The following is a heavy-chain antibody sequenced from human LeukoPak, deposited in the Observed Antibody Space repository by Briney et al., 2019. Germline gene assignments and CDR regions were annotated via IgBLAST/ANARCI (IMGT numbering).Heavy chain of an antibody. V-gene: IGHV3-9*01. CDR1: GFTFDDYA. J-gene: IGHJ4*02. CDR2: ISWNSGSI. CDR3: AKGIIAVAVGGFDY. Sequence: GGSLRLSCAASGFTFDDYAMHWVRQAPGKGLEWVSCISWNSGSIGYADSVKGRFTISRDNAKNSLYLQMNSLRAEDTALYYCAKGIIAVAVGGFDYWGQGTLVTVSS. D-gene: IGHD6-19*01.